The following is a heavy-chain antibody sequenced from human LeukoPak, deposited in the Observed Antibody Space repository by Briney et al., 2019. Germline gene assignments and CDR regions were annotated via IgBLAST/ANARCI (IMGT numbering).Heavy chain of an antibody. CDR3: ARYRHLGY. V-gene: IGHV3-21*01. CDR1: GFTFSSYS. J-gene: IGHJ4*02. Sequence: GGSLRLSCAASGFTFSSYSMNWVRQAPGKGLEWVSSISSGSSYIYYADSVKGRFTISRDNGKNSLYLQMNSLRAEDTAVYYCARYRHLGYWGQGTLVTVSS. CDR2: ISSGSSYI.